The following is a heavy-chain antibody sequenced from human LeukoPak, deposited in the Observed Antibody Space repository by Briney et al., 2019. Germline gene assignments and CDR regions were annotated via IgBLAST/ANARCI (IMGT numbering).Heavy chain of an antibody. V-gene: IGHV4-59*12. Sequence: SETLSLTCTVSGGSISGDHWNWIRQPPGKGLEWIGNIYYSGNTNYNPSLKSRVTISVDTSKNQFSLKLSSVTAADTAVFYCARQYCSSASCMFDFWGQGTLVTVSS. CDR2: IYYSGNT. CDR1: GGSISGDH. J-gene: IGHJ4*02. CDR3: ARQYCSSASCMFDF. D-gene: IGHD2-2*01.